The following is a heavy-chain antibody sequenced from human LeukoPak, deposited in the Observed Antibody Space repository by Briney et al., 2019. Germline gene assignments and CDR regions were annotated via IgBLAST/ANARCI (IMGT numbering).Heavy chain of an antibody. CDR1: GVSFSGYY. D-gene: IGHD1-26*01. CDR2: ISHTGRT. CDR3: TRASPGIHLDF. Sequence: SETLSLTCGVSGVSFSGYYWSWIRQAPGKGPEWIGEISHTGRTAYNPSLTSRVTISLDTSKNQLSLKLTFVSAADTAVYYCTRASPGIHLDFWGQGTLVTVSS. J-gene: IGHJ4*02. V-gene: IGHV4-34*01.